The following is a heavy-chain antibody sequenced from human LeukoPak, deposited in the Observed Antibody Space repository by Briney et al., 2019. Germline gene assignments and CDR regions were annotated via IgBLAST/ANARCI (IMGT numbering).Heavy chain of an antibody. CDR2: INPISGGT. CDR1: GYTFTGYY. CDR3: AREPPIVVAGPRGKNWFDP. D-gene: IGHD6-19*01. Sequence: ASVKVSCKASGYTFTGYYMHWVRQAPGQGLEWMGWINPISGGTNSAQKFQGRVTMTRDTSISTAYMELSRLRSDDTAVYYCAREPPIVVAGPRGKNWFDPWGQGTLVTVSS. J-gene: IGHJ5*02. V-gene: IGHV1-2*02.